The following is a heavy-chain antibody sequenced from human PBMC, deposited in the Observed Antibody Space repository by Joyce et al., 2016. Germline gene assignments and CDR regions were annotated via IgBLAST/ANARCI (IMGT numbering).Heavy chain of an antibody. Sequence: QVQLVQSGAEVKKPGSSVKVSCKTSRNTFSNFAISWGRQAPGQGLEWMGGIGPIFGTANCAQKFQGRLTITADESTSTAYMELSSLRSEDTAIYYCARDPTTMTTMPTDYWGQGTLVTVSS. CDR3: ARDPTTMTTMPTDY. J-gene: IGHJ4*02. CDR1: RNTFSNFA. D-gene: IGHD4-17*01. CDR2: IGPIFGTA. V-gene: IGHV1-69*01.